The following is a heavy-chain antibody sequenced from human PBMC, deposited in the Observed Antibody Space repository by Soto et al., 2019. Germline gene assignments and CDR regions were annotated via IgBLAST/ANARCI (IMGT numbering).Heavy chain of an antibody. CDR1: GYTFSGYY. J-gene: IGHJ5*02. Sequence: QEQLVQSGAEVKKPGASVKVSCKASGYTFSGYYIHWLRQAPGQGLEWMGWINPNSGGTNYAQKFQGRVTVTRDTPTSTAYMELSRLTSDDTAVYYCARVGQTLPTKPCFVASTSCYPRWFDPWGQGTLVTVSS. V-gene: IGHV1-2*02. CDR2: INPNSGGT. D-gene: IGHD2-2*01. CDR3: ARVGQTLPTKPCFVASTSCYPRWFDP.